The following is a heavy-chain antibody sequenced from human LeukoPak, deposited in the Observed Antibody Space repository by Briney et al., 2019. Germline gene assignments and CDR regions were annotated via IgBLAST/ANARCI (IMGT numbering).Heavy chain of an antibody. D-gene: IGHD2-15*01. CDR3: AKDRANLGYCSGGSCSYYYYGMDV. Sequence: TGGSLRLSCAASGFTFSSYAMHWVRQAPGKGLEWVAVISYDGSNKYYADSVKGRFTISRDNSKNTLYLQMNSLRAEDTAVYYCAKDRANLGYCSGGSCSYYYYGMDVWGQGTTVTVSS. J-gene: IGHJ6*02. V-gene: IGHV3-30-3*01. CDR2: ISYDGSNK. CDR1: GFTFSSYA.